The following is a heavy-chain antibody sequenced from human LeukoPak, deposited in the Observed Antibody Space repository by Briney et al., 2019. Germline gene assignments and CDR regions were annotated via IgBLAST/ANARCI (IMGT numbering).Heavy chain of an antibody. CDR1: GYTFTGYY. J-gene: IGHJ6*02. D-gene: IGHD3-9*01. V-gene: IGHV1-2*06. CDR3: ARGVERRLVYYYYGMDV. CDR2: INPNSGGT. Sequence: ASVTVSCKASGYTFTGYYMHWVRQAPGQGLEWMGRINPNSGGTNYAQKFQGRVTMTRDTSISTAYMELSRLRSDDTAVYYCARGVERRLVYYYYGMDVWGQGTTVTVSS.